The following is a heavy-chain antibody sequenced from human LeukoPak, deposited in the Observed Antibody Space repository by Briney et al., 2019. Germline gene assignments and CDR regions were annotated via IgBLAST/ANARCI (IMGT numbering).Heavy chain of an antibody. CDR2: INPNSGGT. V-gene: IGHV1-2*02. CDR1: GYTFTGYY. Sequence: ASVKVSCKASGYTFTGYYMHWVRQAPGQGLEWMGWINPNSGGTNYAQKLQGRVTMTTDTSTSTAYMELRSLRSDDTAVYYCARMFSPRYYYDSSGPTHDGMDVWGQGTTVTVSS. CDR3: ARMFSPRYYYDSSGPTHDGMDV. J-gene: IGHJ6*02. D-gene: IGHD3-22*01.